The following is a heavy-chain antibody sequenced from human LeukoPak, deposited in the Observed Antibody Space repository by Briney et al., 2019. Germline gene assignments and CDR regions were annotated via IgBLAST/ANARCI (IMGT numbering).Heavy chain of an antibody. D-gene: IGHD3-22*01. V-gene: IGHV1-2*02. CDR1: GYTFTRYY. CDR2: IKPNSSGT. CDR3: ASNTDYYDSSGCFDC. J-gene: IGHJ4*02. Sequence: GASVKVSCKASGYTFTRYYMNWVRQAPGQGLEWMGWIKPNSSGTNYAQKYQSRVTMTRDTSISTAYIELGRLRSGDTAVYYCASNTDYYDSSGCFDCWGQGTLVTVSS.